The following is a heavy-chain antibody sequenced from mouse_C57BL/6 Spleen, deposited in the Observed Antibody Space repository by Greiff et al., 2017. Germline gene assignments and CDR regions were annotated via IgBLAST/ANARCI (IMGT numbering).Heavy chain of an antibody. CDR1: GFSLTSYG. CDR3: AKNLYYGNYYAMDY. CDR2: IWRGGST. Sequence: VQLQQSGPGLVQPSQSLSITCTVSGFSLTSYGVHWVRQSPGKGLEWLGVIWRGGSTDYNAAFMSRLSITKDNSKSQVFFKMNSLQADDTAIYYCAKNLYYGNYYAMDYWGQGTSVTVSS. J-gene: IGHJ4*01. V-gene: IGHV2-5*01. D-gene: IGHD2-1*01.